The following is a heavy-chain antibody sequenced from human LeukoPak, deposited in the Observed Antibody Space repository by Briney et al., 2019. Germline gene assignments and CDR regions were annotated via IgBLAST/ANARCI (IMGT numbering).Heavy chain of an antibody. V-gene: IGHV1-8*01. J-gene: IGHJ6*03. CDR1: GYTFTSYD. Sequence: ASVKVSCKASGYTFTSYDINWVRQATGQGLEWMGWMNPNSGNTGYAQKFQGRVTMTRNTSISTAYMELSSLRSEDTAVYYCARNKRSGYSYGYYYYYYYMDVWGKGTTVTISS. CDR2: MNPNSGNT. CDR3: ARNKRSGYSYGYYYYYYYMDV. D-gene: IGHD5-18*01.